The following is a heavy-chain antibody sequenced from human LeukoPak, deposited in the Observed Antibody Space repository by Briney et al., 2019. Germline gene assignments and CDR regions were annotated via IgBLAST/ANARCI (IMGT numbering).Heavy chain of an antibody. D-gene: IGHD1-7*01. CDR2: ISWNSGSI. V-gene: IGHV3-9*03. CDR3: AKDIVKAWNYGGGAFDI. Sequence: QPGGSLRLSCAASGFTFSSYGMHWVRQAPGKGLEWVSGISWNSGSIGYADSVKGRFTISRDNAKNSLYLQMNSLRAEDMALYYCAKDIVKAWNYGGGAFDIWGQGTMVTVSS. CDR1: GFTFSSYG. J-gene: IGHJ3*02.